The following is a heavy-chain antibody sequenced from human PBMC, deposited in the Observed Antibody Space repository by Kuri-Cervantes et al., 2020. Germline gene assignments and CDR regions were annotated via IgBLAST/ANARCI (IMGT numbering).Heavy chain of an antibody. CDR1: GFTFSSYW. CDR2: IKQDGSEK. CDR3: ARYMVRGIYYGMDV. Sequence: GESLKISCAASGFTFSSYWMSWVRQAPGKGLEWVANIKQDGSEKYYVDSVKGRFTISRDSSKNTLFLQMNSLRADDTAVYYCARYMVRGIYYGMDVWGQGTTVTVSS. J-gene: IGHJ6*02. V-gene: IGHV3-7*03. D-gene: IGHD3-10*01.